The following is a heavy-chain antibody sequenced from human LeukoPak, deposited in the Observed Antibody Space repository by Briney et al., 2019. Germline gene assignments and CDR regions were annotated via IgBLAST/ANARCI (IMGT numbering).Heavy chain of an antibody. Sequence: SETLSLTCTVSGGSISSGSYCWSWIRQPAGKGLQWIGHINPTGNSNYNPSLKSRVTISVDTSKNQFSLKLSSVTAADTAVYYCARKCCSGYGGYYYYYYMDVWGKGTTVTVSS. V-gene: IGHV4-61*09. CDR2: INPTGNS. CDR3: ARKCCSGYGGYYYYYYMDV. D-gene: IGHD5-12*01. J-gene: IGHJ6*03. CDR1: GGSISSGSYC.